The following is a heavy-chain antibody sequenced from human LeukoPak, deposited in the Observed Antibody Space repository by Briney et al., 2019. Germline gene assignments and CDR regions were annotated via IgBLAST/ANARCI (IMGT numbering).Heavy chain of an antibody. Sequence: SVKVSCKASGGTFSSYAISWVRQAPGQGLEWMGRIIPILGIANYAQKFQGRVTITADKSTSTAYMELSSLRSEDTAVYYCASFYGSGSLRYYYYYYMDVWGKGTTVTVSS. CDR2: IIPILGIA. J-gene: IGHJ6*03. CDR3: ASFYGSGSLRYYYYYYMDV. V-gene: IGHV1-69*04. D-gene: IGHD3-10*01. CDR1: GGTFSSYA.